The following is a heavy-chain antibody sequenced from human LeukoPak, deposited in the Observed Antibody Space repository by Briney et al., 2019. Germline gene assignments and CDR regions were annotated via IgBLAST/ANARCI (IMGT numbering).Heavy chain of an antibody. V-gene: IGHV1-46*01. J-gene: IGHJ4*02. Sequence: GASVMVSCKTSGYSFTNFYIHWVRQAPGQGLEWVGMVNPSGGSTISAQRFQDRVNMTTDTSTRTVYMEMTGLTSDDTGIYYCARDAFWGQGTQVTVSS. CDR2: VNPSGGST. D-gene: IGHD3-3*02. CDR1: GYSFTNFY. CDR3: ARDAF.